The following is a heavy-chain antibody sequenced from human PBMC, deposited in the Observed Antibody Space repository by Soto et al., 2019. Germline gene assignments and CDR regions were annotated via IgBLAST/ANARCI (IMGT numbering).Heavy chain of an antibody. CDR3: ARDWRVTSCYMX. D-gene: IGHD2-2*02. CDR1: GFTFSSHA. Sequence: HPGGSLRLSCAASGFTFSSHAMHWVRQAPGKGLEWVAVISYDGSNKYYADSVKGRFTISRDNPNNTLYLQMNSLRAEDTAVYYCARDWRVTSCYMXWGQGTLVTVSX. V-gene: IGHV3-30-3*01. CDR2: ISYDGSNK. J-gene: IGHJ4*02.